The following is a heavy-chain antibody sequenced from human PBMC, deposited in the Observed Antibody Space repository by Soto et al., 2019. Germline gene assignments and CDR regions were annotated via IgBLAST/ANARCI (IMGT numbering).Heavy chain of an antibody. CDR1: GYTFFTYD. J-gene: IGHJ5*02. D-gene: IGHD5-12*01. CDR2: ISTYSGDT. V-gene: IGHV1-18*01. CDR3: SRHHGPTTSENWFDP. Sequence: QVHLVQSGVEVKTPGASVKVSCQASGYTFFTYDISWVRQAPGQGLERMGWISTYSGDTKYAQKFQGRVTMTTDTSTTTAYLELRSLRSDDTDVYYCSRHHGPTTSENWFDPWGQGTLVTVSS.